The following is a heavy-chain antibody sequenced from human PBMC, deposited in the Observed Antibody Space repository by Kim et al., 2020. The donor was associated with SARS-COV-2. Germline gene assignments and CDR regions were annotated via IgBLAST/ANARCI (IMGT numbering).Heavy chain of an antibody. CDR2: INPNSGGP. CDR1: GYTFTGYY. V-gene: IGHV1-2*02. D-gene: IGHD1-26*01. CDR3: ARAGSGSYRYYYGMDV. Sequence: ASVKVSCKASGYTFTGYYMHWVRQAPGQGLEWMGWINPNSGGPNYAQKFQGRVTMTRDTSISTAYMELSRLRSDDTAVYYCARAGSGSYRYYYGMDVWGQGTTVTVSS. J-gene: IGHJ6*02.